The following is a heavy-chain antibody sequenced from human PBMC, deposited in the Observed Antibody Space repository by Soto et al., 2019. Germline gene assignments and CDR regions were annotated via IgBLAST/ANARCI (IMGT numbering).Heavy chain of an antibody. J-gene: IGHJ4*02. Sequence: ASVKVSCKASGYTFTGYYIHWVRRAPGEGLEWMGWINPNSGGTNYAQKFQGRVTMTRDTSISTAYMELSRLRSDDTAVYYCARDRRLVSQRQQLVPGYWGQGTLVTVSS. D-gene: IGHD6-13*01. CDR2: INPNSGGT. V-gene: IGHV1-2*02. CDR3: ARDRRLVSQRQQLVPGY. CDR1: GYTFTGYY.